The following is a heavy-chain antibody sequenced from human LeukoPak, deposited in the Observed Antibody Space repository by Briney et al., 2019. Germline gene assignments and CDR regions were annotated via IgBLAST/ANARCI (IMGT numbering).Heavy chain of an antibody. CDR1: GFTFSSYA. J-gene: IGHJ4*02. V-gene: IGHV3-23*01. D-gene: IGHD3-22*01. CDR3: AKGATAYYYDSSGYYN. Sequence: GGSLRLSCAASGFTFSSYAMSWVRQAPGKGLEWVSAISGSGGSTYYVDSVKGRFTISRDNSKNTLYLQMNSLRAEDTAVYYCAKGATAYYYDSSGYYNWGQGTLVTVSS. CDR2: ISGSGGST.